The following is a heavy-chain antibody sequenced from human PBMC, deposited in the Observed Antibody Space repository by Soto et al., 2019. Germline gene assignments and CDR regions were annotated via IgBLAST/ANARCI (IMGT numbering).Heavy chain of an antibody. CDR2: ISYDGSNK. Sequence: QVQLVESGGGVVQPGRSLRLSCAASGFTFSSYAMHWVRQAPGKGLEWVAVISYDGSNKYYADSVKGRFTISRDNSKNTLYLQMNSLRAEDTAVYYCARAPAAVAGHFDYWGQGTLVTVSS. J-gene: IGHJ4*02. V-gene: IGHV3-30-3*01. D-gene: IGHD6-19*01. CDR3: ARAPAAVAGHFDY. CDR1: GFTFSSYA.